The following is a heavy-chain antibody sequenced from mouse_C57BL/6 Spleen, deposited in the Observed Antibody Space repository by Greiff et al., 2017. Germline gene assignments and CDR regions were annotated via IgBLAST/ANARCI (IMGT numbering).Heavy chain of an antibody. CDR1: GYTFTSYW. J-gene: IGHJ2*01. CDR2: IDPSDSYT. V-gene: IGHV1-69*01. CDR3: SLDYYGSSYGRYFDY. Sequence: QVQLQQPGAELVMPGASVKLSCKASGYTFTSYWMHWVKQRPGQGLEWIGEIDPSDSYTNYNQKFKGKSTLTVDKSSSTAYMQLSSLTSEDAAVYYCSLDYYGSSYGRYFDYWGQGTTLTVSS. D-gene: IGHD1-1*01.